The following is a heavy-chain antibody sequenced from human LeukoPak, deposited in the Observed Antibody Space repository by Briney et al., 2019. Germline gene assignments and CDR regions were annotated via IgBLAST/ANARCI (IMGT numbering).Heavy chain of an antibody. CDR2: IYSGGST. CDR1: GFTFSSSY. J-gene: IGHJ2*01. D-gene: IGHD3-22*01. V-gene: IGHV3-66*01. CDR3: ARGSHYDSSGFTLFDL. Sequence: GGSLRLSCAASGFTFSSSYMSWVRQAPGKGLEWVAVIYSGGSTYYADSVKGRFAISRANSQNTLYLQMNSPRAEDTAVYYCARGSHYDSSGFTLFDLWGRGTLVTVSS.